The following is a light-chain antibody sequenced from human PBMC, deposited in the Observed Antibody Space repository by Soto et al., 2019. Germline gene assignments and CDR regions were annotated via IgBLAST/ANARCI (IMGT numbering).Light chain of an antibody. CDR1: SSDIGGYNY. V-gene: IGLV2-14*03. Sequence: QSALTQPASVSGSPGQSITISCTGTSSDIGGYNYVSWYQQLPGKVPKLIIYDVSNRPSGVSDRFSGSKSGNAASLTISGLTAEDEDDYYCSSSTRTSTLYVLGPKTNLTVL. CDR2: DVS. J-gene: IGLJ1*01. CDR3: SSSTRTSTLYV.